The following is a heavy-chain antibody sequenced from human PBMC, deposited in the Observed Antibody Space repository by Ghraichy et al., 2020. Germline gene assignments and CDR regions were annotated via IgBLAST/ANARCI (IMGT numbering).Heavy chain of an antibody. Sequence: GGSLRLSCAASGFTFSSYWMSWVRQAPGKGLEWVANIKQDGSEKYYVDSVKGRFTISRDNAKNSLYLQMNSLRAEDTAVYYCRLYCSGGSCYYYYYGMDVWGQGTTVTVSS. J-gene: IGHJ6*02. CDR2: IKQDGSEK. V-gene: IGHV3-7*01. CDR1: GFTFSSYW. D-gene: IGHD2-15*01. CDR3: RLYCSGGSCYYYYYGMDV.